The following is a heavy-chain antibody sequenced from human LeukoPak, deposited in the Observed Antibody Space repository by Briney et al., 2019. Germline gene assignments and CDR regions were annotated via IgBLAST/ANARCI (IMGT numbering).Heavy chain of an antibody. CDR3: ARDPDSSGYYYISFDY. D-gene: IGHD3-22*01. CDR1: GFTFSSYA. V-gene: IGHV3-23*01. CDR2: ISGSGGST. J-gene: IGHJ4*02. Sequence: GGSLRLSCAASGFTFSSYAMSWVRQAPGKGLEWVSAISGSGGSTYYADSVKGRFTISRDNSKNTLYLQMNSLRAEDTAVYYCARDPDSSGYYYISFDYWGQGTLVTVSS.